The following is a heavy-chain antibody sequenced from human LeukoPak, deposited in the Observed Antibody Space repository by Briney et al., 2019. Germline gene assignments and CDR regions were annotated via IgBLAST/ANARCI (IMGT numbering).Heavy chain of an antibody. Sequence: RASVKVSCKPSGYTFTGYNIHWVRQAPEQGLEWMGWISAYNGNTNYAQKLQGRVTMTTDTSTSTAYMELRSLRSDDTAVYYCARGARCSGGSCYVWFDPWGQGTLVTVSS. V-gene: IGHV1-18*04. CDR2: ISAYNGNT. CDR1: GYTFTGYN. CDR3: ARGARCSGGSCYVWFDP. J-gene: IGHJ5*02. D-gene: IGHD2-15*01.